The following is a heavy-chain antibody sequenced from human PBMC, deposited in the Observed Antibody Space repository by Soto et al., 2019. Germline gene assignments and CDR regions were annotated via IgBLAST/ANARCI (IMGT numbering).Heavy chain of an antibody. Sequence: SETLSLTCTVSGGSISSYYWSWIRQPPGKGLEWIGYIYYSGSTNYNPSLKSRVTISVDTSKNQFSLKLSSVTAADTAVYYCARGLILWFGELSRRGGYYYYVDVWGKGTTVTVSS. CDR2: IYYSGST. D-gene: IGHD3-10*01. CDR3: ARGLILWFGELSRRGGYYYYVDV. V-gene: IGHV4-59*08. J-gene: IGHJ6*03. CDR1: GGSISSYY.